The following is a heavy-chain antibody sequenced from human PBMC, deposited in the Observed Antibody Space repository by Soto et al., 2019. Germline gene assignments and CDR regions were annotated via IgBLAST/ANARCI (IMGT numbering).Heavy chain of an antibody. CDR2: IAPNSGGT. Sequence: QVQLVQSGAEVKKPGASVKVSCKASGYTFNDYQIHWVRQAPGQGLEWMGWIAPNSGGTKSAQKFQGRITMPRDTSISTAYMEVNRLTSDDTAVYYCAREENWNDVRSFDFWGQGTLVTVSS. CDR3: AREENWNDVRSFDF. D-gene: IGHD1-1*01. V-gene: IGHV1-2*02. CDR1: GYTFNDYQ. J-gene: IGHJ4*02.